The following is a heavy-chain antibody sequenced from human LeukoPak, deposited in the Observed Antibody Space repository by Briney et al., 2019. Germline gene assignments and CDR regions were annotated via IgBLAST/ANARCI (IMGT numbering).Heavy chain of an antibody. Sequence: ASVKVSCKASGFTFTDYYMHWVRLAPGQGPEWMEYINPHSGVTSFPQKFRGRVTLTTDTSISAAYMELSSLISDDTAMYYCVREGITKAFDLWGQGALVTVSS. CDR2: INPHSGVT. D-gene: IGHD1-14*01. CDR3: VREGITKAFDL. V-gene: IGHV1-2*02. J-gene: IGHJ4*02. CDR1: GFTFTDYY.